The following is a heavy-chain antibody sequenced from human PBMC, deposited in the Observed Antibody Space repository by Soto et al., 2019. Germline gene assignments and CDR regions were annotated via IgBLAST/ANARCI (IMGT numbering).Heavy chain of an antibody. J-gene: IGHJ5*02. CDR2: IYYSGST. Sequence: SETLSLTCTVSGGSVSSGSYYWRWIRQPPGKGLEWIGYIYYSGSTNYNPSLKSRVTISVDTSKNQFSLKLSSVTAADTAVYYCAKLRRPSWFDPWGQGTLVTVSS. D-gene: IGHD1-7*01. CDR3: AKLRRPSWFDP. V-gene: IGHV4-61*01. CDR1: GGSVSSGSYY.